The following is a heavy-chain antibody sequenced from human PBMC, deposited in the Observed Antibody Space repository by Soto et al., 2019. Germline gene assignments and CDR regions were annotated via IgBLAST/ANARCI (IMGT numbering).Heavy chain of an antibody. CDR3: AHRVTSYSSSWFDY. CDR1: GFSLSTSGVG. V-gene: IGHV2-5*02. D-gene: IGHD6-13*01. CDR2: IYWDDDK. J-gene: IGHJ4*02. Sequence: SGPTLVKPTQTLTLTCTFSGFSLSTSGVGVGWIRQPPGKALEWLALIYWDDDKRYSTSLNSRLTITKGTSKNQVVLTMTNMDPVDTATYYCAHRVTSYSSSWFDYWGQGTLVTVSS.